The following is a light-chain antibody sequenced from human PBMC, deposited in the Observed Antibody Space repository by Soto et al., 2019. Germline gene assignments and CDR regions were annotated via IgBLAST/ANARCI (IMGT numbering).Light chain of an antibody. Sequence: QSVLTQPPSVSGAPGQRVTISCTGSSSNIGAGYDVHWYQQLPGTAPKLLIYGNSNRSSGVPDRFSGSKSGTSASLAITGLQAEDEADYYCQSYDSSLSGYVVGTGTKLTVL. CDR2: GNS. CDR3: QSYDSSLSGYV. V-gene: IGLV1-40*01. CDR1: SSNIGAGYD. J-gene: IGLJ1*01.